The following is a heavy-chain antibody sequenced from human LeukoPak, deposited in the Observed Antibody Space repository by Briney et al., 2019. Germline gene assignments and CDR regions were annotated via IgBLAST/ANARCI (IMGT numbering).Heavy chain of an antibody. D-gene: IGHD3-10*01. CDR3: AREPPSTRGFGELWYGDWFDP. CDR1: AFTFSSYW. J-gene: IGHJ5*02. CDR2: ISSSGSTI. Sequence: GGSLRLSCAASAFTFSSYWMNWVRQAPGKGLEWVSYISSSGSTIYYADSVKGRFTISRDNAKNSLYLQMNSLRAEDTAVYYCAREPPSTRGFGELWYGDWFDPWGQGTLVTVSS. V-gene: IGHV3-48*04.